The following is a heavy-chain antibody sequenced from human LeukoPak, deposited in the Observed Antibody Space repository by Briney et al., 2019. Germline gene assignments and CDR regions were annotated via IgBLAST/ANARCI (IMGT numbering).Heavy chain of an antibody. CDR2: IEQDARAK. D-gene: IGHD6-19*01. J-gene: IGHJ4*02. CDR3: ARVIVAVVGQSDHFDY. Sequence: GGSLRLSCAASGFTFTSYSMNWVRQAPGKGLEWVANIEQDARAKYYGDPVKGRFTISRDNAKNSLYLQMNTLRAEDTAVYYCARVIVAVVGQSDHFDYWGQGTLVTVSS. V-gene: IGHV3-7*03. CDR1: GFTFTSYS.